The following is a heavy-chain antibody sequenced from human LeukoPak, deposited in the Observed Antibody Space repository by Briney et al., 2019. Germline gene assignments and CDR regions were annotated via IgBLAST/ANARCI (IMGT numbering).Heavy chain of an antibody. CDR1: GFTFNIYW. Sequence: GGSLRLSCAASGFTFNIYWMHWVRQAPGKGLVWVSLISSDGSITSYADSVKGRFTISRDNAKNTVYLQMSSLRVEDTAVYYCARRVGSSESSYYFDYWGQGTLVTVSS. V-gene: IGHV3-74*01. J-gene: IGHJ4*02. CDR2: ISSDGSIT. D-gene: IGHD3-22*01. CDR3: ARRVGSSESSYYFDY.